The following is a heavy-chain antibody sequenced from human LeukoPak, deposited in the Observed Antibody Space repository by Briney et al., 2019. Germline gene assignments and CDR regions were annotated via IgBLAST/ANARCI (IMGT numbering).Heavy chain of an antibody. Sequence: GGSLRLSCAASGFTFSSYAMHWVRQAPGKGLEYASAISSNGGSTYYANSVKGRFTIPRDNSKNTLYLQMGSLRAEDMAVYYCARSVGELPYYYYGMDVWGQGTTVTVSS. CDR3: ARSVGELPYYYYGMDV. D-gene: IGHD1-26*01. V-gene: IGHV3-64*01. CDR2: ISSNGGST. CDR1: GFTFSSYA. J-gene: IGHJ6*02.